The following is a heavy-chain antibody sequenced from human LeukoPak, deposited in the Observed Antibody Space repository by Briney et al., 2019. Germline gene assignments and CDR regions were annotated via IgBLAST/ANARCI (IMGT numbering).Heavy chain of an antibody. CDR2: INPNSGGT. CDR1: GYTFTGYY. D-gene: IGHD2-2*03. J-gene: IGHJ4*02. Sequence: GASVKVSCKASGYTFTGYYMHWVRQAPGQGLEWMGRINPNSGGTNYAQKLQGRVTMTTDTSTSTAYMELRSLRSDDTAVYYCATHRGYCSSTSCQNELELDYWGQGTLVTVSS. CDR3: ATHRGYCSSTSCQNELELDY. V-gene: IGHV1-2*06.